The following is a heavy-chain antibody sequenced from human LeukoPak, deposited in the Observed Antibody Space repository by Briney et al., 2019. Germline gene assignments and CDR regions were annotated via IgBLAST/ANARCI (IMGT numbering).Heavy chain of an antibody. D-gene: IGHD3/OR15-3a*01. J-gene: IGHJ6*02. CDR2: IYDSGST. CDR1: GGSIRSSYYY. V-gene: IGHV4-39*01. Sequence: SETLSLTCTVSGGSIRSSYYYWGWIRQPPGKGLEWIGSIYDSGSTYYNPSLKSRVTISVDTSKNQFSLKLNSVTAADTAVYYCARGLSEDYYYGMDVWGQGTTVTVSS. CDR3: ARGLSEDYYYGMDV.